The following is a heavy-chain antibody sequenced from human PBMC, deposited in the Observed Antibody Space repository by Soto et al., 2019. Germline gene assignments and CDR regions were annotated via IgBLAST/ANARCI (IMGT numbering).Heavy chain of an antibody. CDR1: GGTFSPYT. CDR3: TRDWEITVSTWSFGGF. CDR2: IIPFPGVT. V-gene: IGHV1-69*08. J-gene: IGHJ4*02. D-gene: IGHD3-10*01. Sequence: VQLVQSGAEVKKPGSSVKVSCKASGGTFSPYTINWVRQAPGQGLEWMGRIIPFPGVTNYAQKFQARVRITADKSTSTAYMELSGLRFEDTAMYYCTRDWEITVSTWSFGGFWGRGTPVTVSS.